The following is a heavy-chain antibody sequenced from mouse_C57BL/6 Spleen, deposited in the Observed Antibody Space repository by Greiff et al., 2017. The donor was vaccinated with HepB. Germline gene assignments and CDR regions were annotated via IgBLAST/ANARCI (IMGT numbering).Heavy chain of an antibody. D-gene: IGHD1-1*01. J-gene: IGHJ1*03. CDR2: INPSTGGT. Sequence: EVQGVESGPELVKPGASVKISCKASGYSFTGYYMNWVKQSPEKSLEWIGEINPSTGGTTYNQKFKAKATLTVDKSSSTAYMQLKSLTSEDSAVYYCARSLYYYGSSGWYFDVWGTGTTVTVSS. CDR1: GYSFTGYY. V-gene: IGHV1-42*01. CDR3: ARSLYYYGSSGWYFDV.